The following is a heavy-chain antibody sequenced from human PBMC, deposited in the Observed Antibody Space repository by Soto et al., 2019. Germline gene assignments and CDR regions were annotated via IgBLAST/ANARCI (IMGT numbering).Heavy chain of an antibody. CDR3: AKGSWETTAFPYYYYYMDV. D-gene: IGHD4-4*01. Sequence: PGGSLRLSCAASGFTFSSYGMHWVRQAPGKGLEWVAVISYDGSNKYYADSVKGRFTISRDNSKNTLYLQMNSLRAEDTAVYYCAKGSWETTAFPYYYYYMDVWGKGTTVTVSS. J-gene: IGHJ6*03. V-gene: IGHV3-30*18. CDR1: GFTFSSYG. CDR2: ISYDGSNK.